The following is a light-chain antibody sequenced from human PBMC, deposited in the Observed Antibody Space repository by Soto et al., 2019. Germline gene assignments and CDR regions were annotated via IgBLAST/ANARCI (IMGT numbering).Light chain of an antibody. CDR3: QQYGSTRLT. CDR2: GAS. Sequence: EIVLTQSPGTLSLSPGERATLSCRASQSVSSSYLAWYQQKPGQAPRLLIYGASSRATGIPDRFSGGGSGTDFTLIISRLEPEDFAVYYCQQYGSTRLTFGGGTKVEI. J-gene: IGKJ4*01. CDR1: QSVSSSY. V-gene: IGKV3-20*01.